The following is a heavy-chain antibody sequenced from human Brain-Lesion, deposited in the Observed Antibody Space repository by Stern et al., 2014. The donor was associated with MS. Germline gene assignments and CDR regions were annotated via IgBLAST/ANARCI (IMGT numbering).Heavy chain of an antibody. CDR1: GGSISSGGYY. J-gene: IGHJ6*02. D-gene: IGHD2-2*01. CDR2: IFNSGST. Sequence: QVQLVESGPGLVKPSQTLSLSCTVSGGSISSGGYYWSWIRQPAGKGLEWIGRIFNSGSTRYTPSLKSRVPISIDPSKNQFSLRLNSMTAADTAVYYCARGRVVPGFQYYATDVWGQGTTVIVSS. V-gene: IGHV4-61*02. CDR3: ARGRVVPGFQYYATDV.